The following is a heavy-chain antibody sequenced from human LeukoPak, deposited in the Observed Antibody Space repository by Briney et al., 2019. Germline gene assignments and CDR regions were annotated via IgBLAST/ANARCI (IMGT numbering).Heavy chain of an antibody. V-gene: IGHV3-23*01. Sequence: GGSLRLSCAASGFTFSSYAMSWVRQAPGKGLEWVSAISGSGGSTYYADSVKGRFTISRDNSKNTLYLQMNSLRAEDTAVYYCAKGPKGGIAAAGTLRAFDIRGQGTMVTVSS. CDR2: ISGSGGST. D-gene: IGHD6-13*01. CDR1: GFTFSSYA. J-gene: IGHJ3*02. CDR3: AKGPKGGIAAAGTLRAFDI.